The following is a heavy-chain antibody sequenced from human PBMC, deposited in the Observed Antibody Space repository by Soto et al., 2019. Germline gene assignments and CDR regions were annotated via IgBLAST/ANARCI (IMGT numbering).Heavy chain of an antibody. V-gene: IGHV6-1*01. CDR1: GDSVSSNSAA. J-gene: IGHJ5*02. Sequence: SQTLSLTCAISGDSVSSNSAAWNWIRQSPSRGLEWLGRTYYRSKWYNDYAVSVKSRITINPDTSNNQFSLQLNSVTPEYTAVYYCARAKRSYCSGGSCYPSGWFDPWGQGTLVTVSS. CDR3: ARAKRSYCSGGSCYPSGWFDP. D-gene: IGHD2-15*01. CDR2: TYYRSKWYN.